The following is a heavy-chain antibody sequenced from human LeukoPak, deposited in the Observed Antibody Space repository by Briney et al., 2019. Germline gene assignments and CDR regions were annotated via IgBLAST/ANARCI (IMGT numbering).Heavy chain of an antibody. CDR1: GGSIRGYY. CDR2: IYYSGTT. J-gene: IGHJ4*02. V-gene: IGHV4-59*01. Sequence: SETLSLTCTVSGGSIRGYYWTWIRQPPGKGLECIGYIYYSGTTSYNPPLKSRVTIPVDTSKNQFSLKLTSVTAADTAVYYCARVARPDSSGYYHLDYWGQGTLVTVSS. D-gene: IGHD3-22*01. CDR3: ARVARPDSSGYYHLDY.